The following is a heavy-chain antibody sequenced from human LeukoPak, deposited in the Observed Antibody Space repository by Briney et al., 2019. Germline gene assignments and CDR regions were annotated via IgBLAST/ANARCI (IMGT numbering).Heavy chain of an antibody. CDR3: ARITYDFWSGYYMPDDP. V-gene: IGHV1-18*01. Sequence: ASVKVSCKASGYTFTNYGISWLRQAPGQGLEWMGWISIYNGNTDYAQKLRGRVTMTTDTSTSTAYMELRSLRSDDTAVYYCARITYDFWSGYYMPDDPWGQGTLVTVSS. CDR1: GYTFTNYG. D-gene: IGHD3-3*01. J-gene: IGHJ5*02. CDR2: ISIYNGNT.